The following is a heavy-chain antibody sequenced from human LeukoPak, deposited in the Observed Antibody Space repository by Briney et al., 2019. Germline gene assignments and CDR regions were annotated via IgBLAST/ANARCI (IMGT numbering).Heavy chain of an antibody. D-gene: IGHD6-6*01. Sequence: GGSLRLSCAASGFTFSSYSMNWVRQAPGKGLEWVSCISTSSSYIYYADSVKGRFTISRDNAKNSLYLQMSSLRVEDTAVYYCTRDPRHFDSCGQGTLVTVSS. CDR1: GFTFSSYS. J-gene: IGHJ5*01. CDR3: TRDPRHFDS. CDR2: ISTSSSYI. V-gene: IGHV3-21*01.